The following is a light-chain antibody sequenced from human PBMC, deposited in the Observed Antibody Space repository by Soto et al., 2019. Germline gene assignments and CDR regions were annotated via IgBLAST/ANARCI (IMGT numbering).Light chain of an antibody. J-gene: IGKJ1*01. CDR3: HQRKSWPRT. CDR2: DTS. V-gene: IGKV3-11*01. CDR1: QTVSSK. Sequence: ENVFTQSPATLSSSPGERATLSCRASQTVSSKLAWYQHKPGQAPRLLIYDTSNRATGIPARFSGSGSGTDFTLTISSLEPEDFAVYYCHQRKSWPRTFGQGTKVDIK.